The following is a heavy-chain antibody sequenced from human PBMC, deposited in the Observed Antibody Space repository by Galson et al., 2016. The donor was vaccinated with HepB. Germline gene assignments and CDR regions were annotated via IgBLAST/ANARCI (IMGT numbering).Heavy chain of an antibody. J-gene: IGHJ4*02. V-gene: IGHV3-64*02. Sequence: SLRLSCAASGFTLSDYGLHWVRQAPGKGLEFVSGINSNGASTYYADSVKGRFTIPRDNSKNTLFLQMGSLRADDMAVYYCARGTNWNLNWILDYWGQGALVTVSS. CDR2: INSNGAST. CDR1: GFTLSDYG. D-gene: IGHD1-1*01. CDR3: ARGTNWNLNWILDY.